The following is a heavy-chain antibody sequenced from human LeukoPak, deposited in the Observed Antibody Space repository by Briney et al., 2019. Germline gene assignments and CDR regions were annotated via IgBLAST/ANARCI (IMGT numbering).Heavy chain of an antibody. CDR1: GFTVSSNY. J-gene: IGHJ4*02. D-gene: IGHD1-14*01. CDR2: IYSGGST. Sequence: GGSLRLSCAASGFTVSSNYMSWARQAPGKGLEWVSVIYSGGSTYYADSVKGRFTISRDNSKNTLYLQMNSLRAEDTAVYYCARIEPRMALYYFDYWGQGTLVTVSS. V-gene: IGHV3-66*01. CDR3: ARIEPRMALYYFDY.